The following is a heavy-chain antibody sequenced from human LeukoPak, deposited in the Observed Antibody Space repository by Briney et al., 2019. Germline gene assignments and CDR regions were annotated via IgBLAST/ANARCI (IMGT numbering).Heavy chain of an antibody. CDR3: AKLWFGELGAVYFDY. J-gene: IGHJ4*02. CDR1: GFRFSNYA. V-gene: IGHV3-23*01. D-gene: IGHD3-10*01. CDR2: IGGSGSST. Sequence: GGSLRLSCAASGFRFSNYAVSWVRQAPGKGLEWVSGIGGSGSSTYYADSVKGRFTISRDNSKNTLYLQMNSLRAEDTAVYYCAKLWFGELGAVYFDYWGQGTLVTVSS.